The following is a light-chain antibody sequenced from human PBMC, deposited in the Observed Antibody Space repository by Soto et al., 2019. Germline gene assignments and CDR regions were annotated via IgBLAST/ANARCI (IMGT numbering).Light chain of an antibody. CDR3: CSFAGSRILYV. CDR2: AVT. V-gene: IGLV2-23*02. Sequence: LTQPASVSGSPGQSITISCTGSRSDVGGYNLVSWYQQHPGKAPKLMIYAVTRRPSGVSNRFSGSKSGDTASLTISGLQAEDEANYYCCSFAGSRILYVFGTGTKVTVL. CDR1: RSDVGGYNL. J-gene: IGLJ1*01.